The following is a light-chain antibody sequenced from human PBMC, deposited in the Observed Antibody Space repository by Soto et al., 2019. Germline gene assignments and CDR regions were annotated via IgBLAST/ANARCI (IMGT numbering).Light chain of an antibody. Sequence: IGLTQSPGTLSLSPGERATLSCRASQSVTTQLAWYQQKPGQAHRLIIHGASSSATGVPDRFTGSGSCTAFTLSNSRLAPEDFAVYYWQQYCGSPRSFGQGTKVEIK. V-gene: IGKV3-20*01. CDR2: GAS. J-gene: IGKJ1*01. CDR1: QSVTTQ. CDR3: QQYCGSPRS.